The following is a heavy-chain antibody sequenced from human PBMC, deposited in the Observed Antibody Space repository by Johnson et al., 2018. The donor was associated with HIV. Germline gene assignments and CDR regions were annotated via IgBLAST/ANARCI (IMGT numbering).Heavy chain of an antibody. CDR1: GFTFHDYG. CDR2: INWNGGST. CDR3: VRDTGYCSGGRCDDAFDV. Sequence: VQLVESGGGVVRPGGSLRLSCAASGFTFHDYGMNWVRQTPGKGLEWVSGINWNGGSTGFAASVKGRFTISRDNAKNSMYLQMNSLRVEDTALYYCVRDTGYCSGGRCDDAFDVWGQGTVVTVSS. V-gene: IGHV3-20*04. J-gene: IGHJ3*01. D-gene: IGHD2-15*01.